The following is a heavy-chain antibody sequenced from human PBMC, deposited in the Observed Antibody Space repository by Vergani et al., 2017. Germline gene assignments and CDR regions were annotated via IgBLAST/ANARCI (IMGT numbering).Heavy chain of an antibody. CDR2: IWYDGSNK. Sequence: QVQLVESGGGVVQPGRSLRLSCAASGFTFSSYGMHWVRQAPGKGLAWVAVIWYDGSNKYYADSVKGRFTISRDNSKNTLYLQMNSLRAEDTAVYYCARDLIVGAPVRGFDPWGQGTLVTVSS. D-gene: IGHD1-26*01. J-gene: IGHJ5*02. V-gene: IGHV3-33*01. CDR3: ARDLIVGAPVRGFDP. CDR1: GFTFSSYG.